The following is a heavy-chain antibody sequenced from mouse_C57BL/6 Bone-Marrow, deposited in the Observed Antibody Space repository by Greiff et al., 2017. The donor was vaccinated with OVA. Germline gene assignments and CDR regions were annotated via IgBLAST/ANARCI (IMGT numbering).Heavy chain of an antibody. D-gene: IGHD1-1*01. J-gene: IGHJ1*03. CDR3: ARYYGSSHGYFDV. V-gene: IGHV3-8*01. CDR2: ISYSGST. CDR1: GYSITSDY. Sequence: DVKLVESGPGLAKPSQTLSLTCSVTGYSITSDYWNWIRKFPGNKLEYMGYISYSGSTYYKPSLKSRISITRDTSKNQYYLQLNSVTTEDTATYYCARYYGSSHGYFDVWGTGTTVTVSS.